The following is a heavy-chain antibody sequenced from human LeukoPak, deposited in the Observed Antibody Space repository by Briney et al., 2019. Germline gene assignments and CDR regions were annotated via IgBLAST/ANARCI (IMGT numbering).Heavy chain of an antibody. V-gene: IGHV4-4*02. CDR2: IYHSGST. J-gene: IGHJ4*02. CDR1: SGSINSNW. CDR3: AGPRSYFDY. Sequence: SGTLSLTCAVSSGSINSNWWSWVRQPPGKRLEWIGEIYHSGSTNYNPTLKSRVTISVDKSKNQFSLKLSSVTAADTAVYYCAGPRSYFDYWGQGTLVTVSS.